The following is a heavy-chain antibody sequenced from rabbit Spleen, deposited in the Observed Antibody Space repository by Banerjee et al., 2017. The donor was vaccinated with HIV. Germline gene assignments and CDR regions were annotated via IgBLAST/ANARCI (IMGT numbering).Heavy chain of an antibody. J-gene: IGHJ4*01. CDR3: ARRNIDINFDL. D-gene: IGHD1-1*01. CDR1: GFDLSSYYY. CDR2: IDPVFGIT. V-gene: IGHV1S43*01. Sequence: QEQLEESGGGLVKPEGSLTLTCKASGFDLSSYYYMCWVRQAPGKGLEWIACIDPVFGITYYANWVNGRFSISRENAQNTVFLQMTSLTAADTATYFCARRNIDINFDLWGPGTLVTVS.